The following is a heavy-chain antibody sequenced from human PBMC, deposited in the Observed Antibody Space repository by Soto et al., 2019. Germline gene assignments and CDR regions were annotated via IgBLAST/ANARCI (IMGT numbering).Heavy chain of an antibody. CDR3: ARDRLVAAAGTPFDC. D-gene: IGHD6-13*01. J-gene: IGHJ4*02. Sequence: GGSLRRSCAASGFTFSSYGMHCVRQAPGKGLEWLAVIWYDGSNKYYADSVKGRFTISRDNSKNTLYLQMNSLRAEDTAVYYCARDRLVAAAGTPFDCWGKGTMVTVSS. V-gene: IGHV3-33*01. CDR2: IWYDGSNK. CDR1: GFTFSSYG.